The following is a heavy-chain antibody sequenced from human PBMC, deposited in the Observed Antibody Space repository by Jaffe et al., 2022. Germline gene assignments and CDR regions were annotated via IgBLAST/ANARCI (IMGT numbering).Heavy chain of an antibody. Sequence: QVQLEESGPGLVRPSDTLSLTCTVSGDSISNSPWTWIRQSPGQGLEWLGNSDYNGATNYNPSLNSRIAMSIDTSKNQLSLRLTSVTAADTAVYYCARDSGRQLKSRAATPAYGLDDWGQGTVVVVSS. CDR2: SDYNGAT. CDR1: GDSISNSP. J-gene: IGHJ3*01. D-gene: IGHD3-16*01. CDR3: ARDSGRQLKSRAATPAYGLDD. V-gene: IGHV4-59*01.